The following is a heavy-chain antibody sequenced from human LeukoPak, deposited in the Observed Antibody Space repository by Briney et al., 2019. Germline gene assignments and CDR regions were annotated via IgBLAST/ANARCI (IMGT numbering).Heavy chain of an antibody. J-gene: IGHJ4*02. D-gene: IGHD6-13*01. CDR3: AKDGQLGGSSWFTLYFDS. V-gene: IGHV3-30*18. CDR2: ISYDGSNT. Sequence: GALRLSCAASRFSFRSYDMHWVRQAPGKGLEWVAVISYDGSNTYYTDSVKGRFTISRDNSKNTLYLQMNSLRPEDTAVYYCAKDGQLGGSSWFTLYFDSWGQGTLVTVSS. CDR1: RFSFRSYD.